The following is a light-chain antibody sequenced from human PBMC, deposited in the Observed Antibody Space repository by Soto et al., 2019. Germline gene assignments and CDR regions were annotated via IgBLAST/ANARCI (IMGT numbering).Light chain of an antibody. CDR1: QTMSSY. V-gene: IGKV1-39*01. CDR2: AAT. CDR3: QQTYSSPIT. J-gene: IGKJ5*01. Sequence: DIQMTQSPSSLSASVVDRVTITFRASQTMSSYLNWYQQKPGKAPKLLIYAATNLQSGVPVRFSGRGAGTDFTLTISSLQPEDFATYYCQQTYSSPITFGQGTRLEI.